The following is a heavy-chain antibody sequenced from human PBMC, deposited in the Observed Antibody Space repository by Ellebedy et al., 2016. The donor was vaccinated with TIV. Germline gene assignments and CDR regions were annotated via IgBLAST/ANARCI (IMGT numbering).Heavy chain of an antibody. CDR2: VTGSDFPGGSDNR. V-gene: IGHV3-23*01. CDR1: GFSFSNYD. J-gene: IGHJ5*02. Sequence: GESLKISXAASGFSFSNYDMGWVRQSPGKGLEWVSTVTGSDFPGGSDNRYYADSVKGRFTISRDNSKDTLYLQMNNLRANDTAVYYCAKLAFYNGNSGLETWGQGTLVVVSS. CDR3: AKLAFYNGNSGLET. D-gene: IGHD4-23*01.